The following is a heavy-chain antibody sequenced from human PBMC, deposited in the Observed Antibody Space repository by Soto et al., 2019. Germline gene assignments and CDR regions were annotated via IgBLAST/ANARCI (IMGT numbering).Heavy chain of an antibody. CDR2: INAGNGNT. Sequence: QVQFVQSGAEVKKPRPSVRVSCKASEYTFTTFSIHWVRQAPGQRLEWMGWINAGNGNTKYSQKFQGRVTITRDTSASTAYMELSSLRSEDTAIYYCARSLVTTFSDYFDPWGQGTLVTVSS. D-gene: IGHD3-16*01. J-gene: IGHJ5*02. V-gene: IGHV1-3*01. CDR1: EYTFTTFS. CDR3: ARSLVTTFSDYFDP.